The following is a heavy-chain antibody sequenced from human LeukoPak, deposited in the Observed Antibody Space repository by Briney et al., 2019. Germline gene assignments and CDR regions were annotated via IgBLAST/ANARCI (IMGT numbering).Heavy chain of an antibody. CDR3: ARHRYGDTQFDY. V-gene: IGHV4-39*01. D-gene: IGHD4-17*01. CDR1: GGSISSSSYY. Sequence: SETLSLTCTVSGGSISSSSYYWGWIRQPPGKGLEWIGSIYYSGSTYYNPSLKSRVTISVDTSKNQFSLKLSSVTAADTAVCYCARHRYGDTQFDYWGQGTLVTVSS. CDR2: IYYSGST. J-gene: IGHJ4*02.